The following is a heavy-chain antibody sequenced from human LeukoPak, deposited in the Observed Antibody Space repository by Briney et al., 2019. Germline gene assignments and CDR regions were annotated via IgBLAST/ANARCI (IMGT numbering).Heavy chain of an antibody. D-gene: IGHD6-19*01. Sequence: PGGSLRLSCEASGFIFGSFWMNWVRQAPGKGLEWVANIKQDASETYYVDSVKGRFTISRDSPKNSLYLQLNSLRAEDTAIYYCARQGSYSNGWFFDYWGQGALVTASS. CDR2: IKQDASET. CDR3: ARQGSYSNGWFFDY. V-gene: IGHV3-7*01. CDR1: GFIFGSFW. J-gene: IGHJ4*02.